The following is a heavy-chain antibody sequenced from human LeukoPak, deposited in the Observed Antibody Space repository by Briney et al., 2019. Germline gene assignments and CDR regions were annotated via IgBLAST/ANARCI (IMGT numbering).Heavy chain of an antibody. Sequence: QPGGSLRLSCAASGFTFSSYEMNWVRQAPGKGLEWVANIKQDGSEKYYVDSVKGRFTISRDNARNSLYLQMNSLRAEDTAVYYCAAARGMDVWGQGTTVTVSS. CDR2: IKQDGSEK. J-gene: IGHJ6*02. CDR1: GFTFSSYE. D-gene: IGHD6-13*01. V-gene: IGHV3-7*05. CDR3: AAARGMDV.